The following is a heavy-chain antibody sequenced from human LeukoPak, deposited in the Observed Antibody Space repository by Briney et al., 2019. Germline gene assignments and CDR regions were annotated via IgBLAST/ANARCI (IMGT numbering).Heavy chain of an antibody. Sequence: GGSLRLSCAASGFTFSSYSMNWVRQAPGKGLEWVSYFSSSSSTIYYADSVKGRFTISRDNAKNSLYLQMNSLRAEDTAVYYCARKGGRTWNDPDSNWFDPWGQGTLVTVSS. D-gene: IGHD1-1*01. CDR3: ARKGGRTWNDPDSNWFDP. CDR2: FSSSSSTI. J-gene: IGHJ5*02. CDR1: GFTFSSYS. V-gene: IGHV3-48*01.